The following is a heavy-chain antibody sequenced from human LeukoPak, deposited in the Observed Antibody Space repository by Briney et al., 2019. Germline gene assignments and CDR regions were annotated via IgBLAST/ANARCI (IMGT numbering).Heavy chain of an antibody. Sequence: GGSLRLSCAVCGVTFSSDWMRWGSQATGKGVEWVANIKQDGSEKYYVDSVKGGYTISRENAKNTLYVKMNSQRGEDTAVYYCAREAIAAAYYYYYYMDVWGKGTTVTVSS. D-gene: IGHD6-13*01. V-gene: IGHV3-7*01. CDR3: AREAIAAAYYYYYYMDV. CDR2: IKQDGSEK. CDR1: GVTFSSDW. J-gene: IGHJ6*03.